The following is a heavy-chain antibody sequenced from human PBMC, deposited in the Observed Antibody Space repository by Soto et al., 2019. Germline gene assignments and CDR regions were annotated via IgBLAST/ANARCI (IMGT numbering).Heavy chain of an antibody. Sequence: SETLSLTCSVSCGSMRSYYWNWLRQPAGKGLEWIGRIYSRGDTNYNPSVKSRVTMSVDTSKNEFSLRLNSVTAADTAVYYCAGIGEDVYYGMDVWGQGTTVTVSS. J-gene: IGHJ6*02. CDR1: CGSMRSYY. CDR2: IYSRGDT. V-gene: IGHV4-4*07. CDR3: AGIGEDVYYGMDV. D-gene: IGHD2-21*01.